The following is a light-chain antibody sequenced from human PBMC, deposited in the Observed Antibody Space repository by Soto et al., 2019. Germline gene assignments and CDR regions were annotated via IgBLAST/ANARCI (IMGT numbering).Light chain of an antibody. CDR2: HAS. Sequence: DIQMTQSPSTLPASVGDRVTITCLASQSISSWLAWYQQKPGKAPKLLIYHASSLEIGVPSRFSGSGSGTEFTLTISSLQPDDFATYYCQQYNSYPWTFGQGTKVDIK. CDR3: QQYNSYPWT. J-gene: IGKJ1*01. CDR1: QSISSW. V-gene: IGKV1-5*01.